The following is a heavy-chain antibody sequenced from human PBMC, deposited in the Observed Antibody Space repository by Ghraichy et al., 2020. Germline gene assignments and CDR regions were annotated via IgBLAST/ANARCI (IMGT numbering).Heavy chain of an antibody. Sequence: GGSLRLSCAASGFTVSSNYMSWVRQAPGKGLEWVSVIYSGGSTYYADSVKGRFTISRDNSKNTLYLQMNSLRAEDTAVYYCARDMGVAARPFDYWGQGTLVTVSS. CDR2: IYSGGST. D-gene: IGHD6-6*01. CDR1: GFTVSSNY. CDR3: ARDMGVAARPFDY. J-gene: IGHJ4*02. V-gene: IGHV3-53*01.